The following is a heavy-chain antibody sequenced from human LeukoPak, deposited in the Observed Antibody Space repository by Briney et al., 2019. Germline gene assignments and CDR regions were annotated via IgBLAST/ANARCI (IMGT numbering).Heavy chain of an antibody. Sequence: SETLSLTCTVSGGSISSGGYYWSWIRQPPGKGLEWIGYIYHSGSTYYNPSLKSRVTISVDTSKNQFSLKLSSVTAADTAVYYCARGGWYYFDYWGQGTLVTVSS. CDR3: ARGGWYYFDY. J-gene: IGHJ4*02. CDR2: IYHSGST. V-gene: IGHV4-30-2*01. D-gene: IGHD2-15*01. CDR1: GGSISSGGYY.